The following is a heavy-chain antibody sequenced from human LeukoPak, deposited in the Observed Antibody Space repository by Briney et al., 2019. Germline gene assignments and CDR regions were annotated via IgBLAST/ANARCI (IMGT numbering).Heavy chain of an antibody. CDR2: ISSSSSYI. CDR3: ARGIAVAGSYFDY. D-gene: IGHD6-19*01. Sequence: PGGSLRLSCAASGFTFSSYSMNWVRQAPGKGLEWVSSISSSSSYIYYADSVKGRFTISRDNAKNSLYLQMNSLRAEDTAVYYCARGIAVAGSYFDYWGQGTLVTVSS. J-gene: IGHJ4*02. V-gene: IGHV3-21*01. CDR1: GFTFSSYS.